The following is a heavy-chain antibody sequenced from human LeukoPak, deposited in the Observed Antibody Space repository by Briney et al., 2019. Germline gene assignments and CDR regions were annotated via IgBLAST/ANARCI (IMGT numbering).Heavy chain of an antibody. V-gene: IGHV1-3*01. CDR3: ARETNDRYCSGGSCYGMDV. J-gene: IGHJ6*02. Sequence: ASVKVSCKASGYTFTSYAMHWVRQAPGQRLEWMGWINAGNGNTKYSQKFQGRVTITRDTSASTAYMELSSLRSEDTAVYYCARETNDRYCSGGSCYGMDVWGQGTTVTVS. D-gene: IGHD2-15*01. CDR1: GYTFTSYA. CDR2: INAGNGNT.